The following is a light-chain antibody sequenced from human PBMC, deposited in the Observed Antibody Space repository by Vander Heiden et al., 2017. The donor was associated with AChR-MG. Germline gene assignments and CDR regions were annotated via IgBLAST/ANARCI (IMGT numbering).Light chain of an antibody. J-gene: IGKJ3*01. CDR3: QQSVMFPRT. CDR2: TAS. Sequence: DIQMTQSPSSLSASVGDRVTITCRASQTMGSYLNWYQQKPGKAPKLLIYTASTLQSGVPSRFKGSGSGSHFTLTIDRLQPDDFATYYCQQSVMFPRTFGHSTRVEMK. CDR1: QTMGSY. V-gene: IGKV1-39*01.